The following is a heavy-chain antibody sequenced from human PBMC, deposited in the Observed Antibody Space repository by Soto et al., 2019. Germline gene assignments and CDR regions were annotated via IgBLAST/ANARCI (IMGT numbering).Heavy chain of an antibody. Sequence: SETLSLTCTVSGGSISSYFWSWIRQSPGKGLEWIGYIYYNGNTNYNPSLASRVTISVGTSKNHFSLKLNSVTVADTAVYYCARGGDEDDYVWGSYSRPPEYNWFDPWGQGTMVTVSS. J-gene: IGHJ5*02. CDR2: IYYNGNT. D-gene: IGHD3-16*01. V-gene: IGHV4-59*01. CDR1: GGSISSYF. CDR3: ARGGDEDDYVWGSYSRPPEYNWFDP.